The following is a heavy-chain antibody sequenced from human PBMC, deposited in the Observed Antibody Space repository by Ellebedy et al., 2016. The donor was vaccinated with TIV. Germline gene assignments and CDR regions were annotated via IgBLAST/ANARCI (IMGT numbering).Heavy chain of an antibody. CDR1: GGIARNYA. CDR2: IDPEEGKI. V-gene: IGHV1-24*01. J-gene: IGHJ4*02. D-gene: IGHD2-2*01. CDR3: TTVGCASTSCSDLGLFDY. Sequence: ASVKVSXKASGGIARNYAINWVRQAPGQGLEWMGGIDPEEGKIIYAQQFQGRVTMSEDTSTDTAYMELSSLRSEDMAVYYCTTVGCASTSCSDLGLFDYWGQGTLVTVSS.